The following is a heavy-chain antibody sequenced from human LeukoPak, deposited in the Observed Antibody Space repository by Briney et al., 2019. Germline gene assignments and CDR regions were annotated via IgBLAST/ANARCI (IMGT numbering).Heavy chain of an antibody. J-gene: IGHJ4*02. Sequence: PGGSLRLSCAASGFTFSSYAMHWVRQAPGKGLEWVAVISYDGSNKYYADSVKGRFTISRDNSKNTLYLQMNSLRAEDTAVYYCARDRGRYFDWSGSDYWGQGTLVTVSS. CDR2: ISYDGSNK. D-gene: IGHD3-9*01. V-gene: IGHV3-30-3*01. CDR3: ARDRGRYFDWSGSDY. CDR1: GFTFSSYA.